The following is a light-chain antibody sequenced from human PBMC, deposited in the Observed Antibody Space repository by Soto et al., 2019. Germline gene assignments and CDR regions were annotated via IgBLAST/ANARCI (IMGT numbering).Light chain of an antibody. CDR3: QTWGTGIQV. CDR1: SGHITYA. J-gene: IGLJ3*02. CDR2: INSDGSH. Sequence: QPVLTQSPSASASLGASVKLTCSLSSGHITYAIAWHQQQPEKGPRYLMKINSDGSHNRGDGIPDRFSGSSSGAERYLTISSLQSEDEADNYCQTWGTGIQVFGGGTKVTVL. V-gene: IGLV4-69*01.